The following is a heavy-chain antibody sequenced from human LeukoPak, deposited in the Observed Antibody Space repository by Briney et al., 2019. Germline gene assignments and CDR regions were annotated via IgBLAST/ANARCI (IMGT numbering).Heavy chain of an antibody. CDR3: VKGGYDYIEIAYFDY. Sequence: GGSLRLSCLASGFAFSSHWMSWVRQAPGKGLEWVANIKQDGREKYYVDSVKGRFTISRDTSKNTLYLQMNSLRAEDTAVYYCVKGGYDYIEIAYFDYWGQGALVTVSS. J-gene: IGHJ4*02. V-gene: IGHV3-7*03. CDR1: GFAFSSHW. CDR2: IKQDGREK. D-gene: IGHD5-12*01.